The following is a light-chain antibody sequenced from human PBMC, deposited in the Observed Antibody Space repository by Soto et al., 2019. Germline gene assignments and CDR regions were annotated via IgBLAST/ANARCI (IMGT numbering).Light chain of an antibody. CDR2: EVS. J-gene: IGLJ2*01. Sequence: QSVLTHPPSASGSPGQSVTISCTGTSREVGGYNYVSWYQQHPGKAPKLMIYEVSKRPSGVPDRFSGAKSGNTASLTVSGLQAEDEAGNCCSSYAGSNKFPRVFRGGIKLTV. V-gene: IGLV2-8*01. CDR3: SSYAGSNKFPRV. CDR1: SREVGGYNY.